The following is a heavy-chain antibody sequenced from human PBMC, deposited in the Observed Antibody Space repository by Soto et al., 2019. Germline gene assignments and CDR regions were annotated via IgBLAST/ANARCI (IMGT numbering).Heavy chain of an antibody. CDR2: MTPNSGDT. V-gene: IGHV1-8*01. D-gene: IGHD1-26*01. Sequence: ASVKVSCQASGYTFSTYDVSWVRQAAGQGLEWMGWMTPNSGDTGYAQKFQGRVTMTRDTSTSTAYMELSSLTSEDTAVYYCASHSRIYAFDIWGQGTLVTVSS. CDR1: GYTFSTYD. J-gene: IGHJ3*02. CDR3: ASHSRIYAFDI.